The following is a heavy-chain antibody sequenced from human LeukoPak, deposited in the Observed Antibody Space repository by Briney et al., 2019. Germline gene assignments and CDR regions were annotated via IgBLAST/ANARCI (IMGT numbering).Heavy chain of an antibody. D-gene: IGHD6-13*01. V-gene: IGHV5-51*01. CDR1: GYTFTSHW. CDR2: IYPGDSDT. Sequence: PGESLKISCKASGYTFTSHWIGWVRQMPGKGLEWMGIIYPGDSDTRYSPSFQGQVTISADRSISTAYLHWSSLEASDTAMYYCATQELAAPGGDYWGQGTLVTVSS. CDR3: ATQELAAPGGDY. J-gene: IGHJ4*02.